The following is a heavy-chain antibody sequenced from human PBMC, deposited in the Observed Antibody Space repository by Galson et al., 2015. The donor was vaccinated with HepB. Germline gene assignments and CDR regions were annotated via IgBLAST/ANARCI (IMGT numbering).Heavy chain of an antibody. D-gene: IGHD5-24*01. CDR3: ARVTGYSQQVSDY. Sequence: SVKVSCTASGYTFTGYYMHWVRQAPGQGLEWMGRIKPNSGSTNYAQKFQGRVTITSDTSISTAYLDLSRLRSDDTSVYYCARVTGYSQQVSDYWGQGTLVTVSS. V-gene: IGHV1-2*06. CDR2: IKPNSGST. J-gene: IGHJ4*02. CDR1: GYTFTGYY.